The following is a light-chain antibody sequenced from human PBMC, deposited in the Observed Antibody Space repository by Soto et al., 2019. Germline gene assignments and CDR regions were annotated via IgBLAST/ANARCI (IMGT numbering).Light chain of an antibody. V-gene: IGLV1-51*01. J-gene: IGLJ2*01. CDR2: DNH. Sequence: QSVLTQPPSASGTPGQRVTISCSGSSSNIGDNPVNWYQQLPGAAPKLLISDNHKRPSGIPDRFSGSKSGTSATLGITGLQAGDEGDYYCATWDSRLRALLFGGGTKLTVL. CDR3: ATWDSRLRALL. CDR1: SSNIGDNP.